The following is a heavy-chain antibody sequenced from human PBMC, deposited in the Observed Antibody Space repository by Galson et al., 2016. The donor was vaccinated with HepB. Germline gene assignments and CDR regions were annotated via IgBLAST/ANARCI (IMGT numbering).Heavy chain of an antibody. CDR1: GFTVAANY. Sequence: SLRLSCAASGFTVAANYMTWVRQAPGKGLEWVSLIFTGGSTYYAESVRGRFTISRDNSRNTVYLQMDALRAEDTAIYYCAKDVTLGLGSGWYDAAFDIWGRGTMVTVSS. CDR3: AKDVTLGLGSGWYDAAFDI. J-gene: IGHJ3*02. D-gene: IGHD6-19*01. CDR2: IFTGGST. V-gene: IGHV3-53*01.